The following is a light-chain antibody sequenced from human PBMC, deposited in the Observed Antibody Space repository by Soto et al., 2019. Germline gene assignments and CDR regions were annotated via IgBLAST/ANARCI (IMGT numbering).Light chain of an antibody. CDR3: ATWDDRRSGVL. CDR2: KSN. CDR1: SSNIGNNY. J-gene: IGLJ2*01. Sequence: QSVLTQPPSSSGTPGQRVTISCSGSSSNIGNNYVHWYQQLRGTAPKLLIFKSNQRPSGVPDRFSGSTSGTSASLAISVLRSADEADYYCATWDDRRSGVLFGGGTKLTVL. V-gene: IGLV1-47*01.